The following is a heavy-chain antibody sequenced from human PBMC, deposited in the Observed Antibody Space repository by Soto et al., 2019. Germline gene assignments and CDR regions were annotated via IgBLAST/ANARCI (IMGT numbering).Heavy chain of an antibody. CDR2: ISSSGLTT. D-gene: IGHD3-3*01. Sequence: GGSLRLSCAASGFTFSRYSMNWVRQAPGKGLEWVSHISSSGLTTYYAGSVRGRFTISRDNDENSLYLQMNGLGDDDTAVYYCARGDDFSWFDPWGQGTLVTVSS. V-gene: IGHV3-48*02. J-gene: IGHJ5*02. CDR1: GFTFSRYS. CDR3: ARGDDFSWFDP.